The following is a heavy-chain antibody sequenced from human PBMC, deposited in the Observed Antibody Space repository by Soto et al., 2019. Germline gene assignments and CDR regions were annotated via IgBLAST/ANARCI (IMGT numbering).Heavy chain of an antibody. J-gene: IGHJ3*02. Sequence: GGSLRLSCAASGFTFSSYSMNWVRQAPGKGLEWVSSISSSSSYIYYADSVKGRFTISRDNAKNSLYLQMNSLRAEDTAVYYCARPLGGATTLGDAFDIWGQGTMVTVSS. D-gene: IGHD1-26*01. CDR3: ARPLGGATTLGDAFDI. CDR1: GFTFSSYS. V-gene: IGHV3-21*01. CDR2: ISSSSSYI.